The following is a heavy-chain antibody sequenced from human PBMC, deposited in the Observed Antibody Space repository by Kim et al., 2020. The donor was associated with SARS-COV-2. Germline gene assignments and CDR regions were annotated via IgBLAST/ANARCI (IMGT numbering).Heavy chain of an antibody. D-gene: IGHD3-22*01. Sequence: SADPLKARFTISRDNSKTTLYLQMNSLRAEDTAVYYCAKDRGIDSPYFDYWGQGTLVTVSS. J-gene: IGHJ4*02. V-gene: IGHV3-23*01. CDR3: AKDRGIDSPYFDY.